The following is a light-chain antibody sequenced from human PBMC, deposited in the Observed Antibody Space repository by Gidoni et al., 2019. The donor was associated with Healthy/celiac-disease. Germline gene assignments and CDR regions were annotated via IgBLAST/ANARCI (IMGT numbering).Light chain of an antibody. Sequence: DIQMTQSPSSLSASVGDRVTITCRASQSISSYLNWYQQKPGKAPKLLIYAAPSLQSGVPSRFSGSGSGTDFTLTISSLQPEDFATYYCQQSYSTPRFGQXTKLEIK. V-gene: IGKV1-39*01. CDR1: QSISSY. J-gene: IGKJ2*03. CDR2: AAP. CDR3: QQSYSTPR.